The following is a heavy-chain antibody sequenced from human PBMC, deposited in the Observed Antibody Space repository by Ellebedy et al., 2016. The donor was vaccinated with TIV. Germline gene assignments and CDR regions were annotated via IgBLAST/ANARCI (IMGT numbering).Heavy chain of an antibody. V-gene: IGHV3-23*01. CDR1: GFTVGSYA. J-gene: IGHJ4*02. CDR2: ISGTGGST. D-gene: IGHD1-14*01. Sequence: GESLKISCAASGFTVGSYAINWLRQAPGRGLEWVSIISGTGGSTNYADSVKGRFTIYRDNSKNMLYLQRNSLRAEDTAIYYCAKSPSRKPGLLDYWGQGTLVTVSS. CDR3: AKSPSRKPGLLDY.